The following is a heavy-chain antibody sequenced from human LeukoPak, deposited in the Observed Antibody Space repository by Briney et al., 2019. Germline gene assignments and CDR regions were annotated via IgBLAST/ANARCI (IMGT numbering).Heavy chain of an antibody. Sequence: GESLKISCKATGYIFASFWIGWGRQTPGKGLEWLGIIYPSDSDTRYSPSFQGQVTFSVDESTNTAFLQWSSLRASDSGIYYCARQNYCKGASCFVVTEPFEYWGQGAQVIVSS. D-gene: IGHD2-2*01. V-gene: IGHV5-51*01. CDR1: GYIFASFW. CDR2: IYPSDSDT. J-gene: IGHJ4*02. CDR3: ARQNYCKGASCFVVTEPFEY.